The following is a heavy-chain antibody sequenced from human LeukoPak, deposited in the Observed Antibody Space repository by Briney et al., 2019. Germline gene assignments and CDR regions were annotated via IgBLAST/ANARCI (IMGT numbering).Heavy chain of an antibody. J-gene: IGHJ5*02. CDR1: GFTFSSYS. CDR3: ARESVRSNWFDP. D-gene: IGHD2-15*01. V-gene: IGHV3-21*01. Sequence: PGGSLRLSCAASGFTFSSYSMNWVRQAPGKGLEWVSSISSSSSYIYYADSVKGRFTISRDNAKNSLYLQMNSLRAEDTAVYYCARESVRSNWFDPWGQGTLVTVSS. CDR2: ISSSSSYI.